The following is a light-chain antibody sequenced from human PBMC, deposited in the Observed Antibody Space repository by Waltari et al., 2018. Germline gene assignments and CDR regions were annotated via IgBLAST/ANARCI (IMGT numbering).Light chain of an antibody. J-gene: IGLJ3*02. CDR3: CSSTYNNPWV. CDR2: EVT. V-gene: IGLV2-23*02. CDR1: SSDVGNSYR. Sequence: QSALTQPASVSGSPGQSITISCTGTSSDVGNSYRVSWYQQHPGKAPKLMIYEVTKRPSGFFPGCSGSKPGKTASLTISGRQTEDEADYYCCSSTYNNPWVFGGGTKLTVL.